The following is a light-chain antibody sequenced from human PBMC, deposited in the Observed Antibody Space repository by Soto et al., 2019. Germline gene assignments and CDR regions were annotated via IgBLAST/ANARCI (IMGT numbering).Light chain of an antibody. CDR2: EAS. CDR3: QQRSNWPPIT. CDR1: RSVSSY. V-gene: IGKV3-11*01. J-gene: IGKJ5*01. Sequence: EIVLTQSPATLSLSPGKRATLSSRSVRSVSSYLAWYQQNPGQAPRHLIYEASNRATGIPARFSGSGSGTDFTLTISSLEPEDFAVYYCQQRSNWPPITFGQGTRLEIK.